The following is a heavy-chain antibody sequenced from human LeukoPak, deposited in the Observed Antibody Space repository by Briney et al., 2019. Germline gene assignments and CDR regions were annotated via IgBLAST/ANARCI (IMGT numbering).Heavy chain of an antibody. Sequence: PGGSLRLSCAAPGFTFSKYWMLWVRPAPGKGLESVSRINTDGTVTTYADSVKGRFTVSRDNADNTMFLQMNSVRDEDTAVYYCATKQWLAPPPDSWGQGTPVTVSS. CDR1: GFTFSKYW. D-gene: IGHD6-19*01. J-gene: IGHJ4*02. CDR2: INTDGTVT. CDR3: ATKQWLAPPPDS. V-gene: IGHV3-74*01.